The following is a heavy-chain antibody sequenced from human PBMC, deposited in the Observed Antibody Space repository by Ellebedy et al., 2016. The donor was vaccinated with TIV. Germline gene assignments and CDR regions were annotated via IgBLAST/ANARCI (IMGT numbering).Heavy chain of an antibody. J-gene: IGHJ2*01. Sequence: PGGSLRLSCVASGFTFSNYWMYWVRQAPGKGLVWLSRISSDGSDITYADSVKGRLTISRDNARNTVSLQMNSLRTEDTALYYCTRVYPAVNDWYFDLWGRGTQVTVSS. D-gene: IGHD4-17*01. CDR1: GFTFSNYW. CDR2: ISSDGSDI. V-gene: IGHV3-74*01. CDR3: TRVYPAVNDWYFDL.